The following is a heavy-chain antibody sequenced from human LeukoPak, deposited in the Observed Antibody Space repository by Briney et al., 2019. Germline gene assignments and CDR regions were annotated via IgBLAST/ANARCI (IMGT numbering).Heavy chain of an antibody. CDR1: GITVSSNY. CDR2: IYGGGSA. Sequence: GGSLRLSCAASGITVSSNYLNWVRQAPGKGLEWVPVIYGGGSAQYADSVQGRLTISRDNSQNTLYLHMESLRAEDTAVYYCAGGYSDHDYWGQGTLVTVSS. CDR3: AGGYSDHDY. D-gene: IGHD5-18*01. J-gene: IGHJ4*02. V-gene: IGHV3-66*01.